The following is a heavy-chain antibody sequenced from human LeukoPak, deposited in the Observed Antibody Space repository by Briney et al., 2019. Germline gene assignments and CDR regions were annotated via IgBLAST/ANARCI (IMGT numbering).Heavy chain of an antibody. J-gene: IGHJ4*02. D-gene: IGHD4-17*01. CDR2: IYSGGST. V-gene: IGHV3-66*01. Sequence: GGSLRLSCAASEFSVGSNYMTWVRQAPGKGLEWVSLIYSGGSTYYADSVKGRFTISRDKAKNSLYLQMNSLRAEDTAVYYCARGSGDYAYFDYWGQGTLAIVSS. CDR1: EFSVGSNY. CDR3: ARGSGDYAYFDY.